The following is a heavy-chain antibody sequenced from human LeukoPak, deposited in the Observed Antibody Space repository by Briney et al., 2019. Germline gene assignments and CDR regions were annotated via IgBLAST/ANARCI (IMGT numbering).Heavy chain of an antibody. CDR2: IYYSGST. CDR3: ASFYCSGGSCYQYFSYYYMDV. V-gene: IGHV4-59*08. CDR1: GGSISSYY. J-gene: IGHJ6*03. D-gene: IGHD2-15*01. Sequence: SETLSLTCTVSGGSISSYYWGWIRQPPGKGLEGIGYIYYSGSTNYNPSLKRRVTTSVDTSKNQFSLKLNSVTAADTAVYYCASFYCSGGSCYQYFSYYYMDVWGKGTTVTISS.